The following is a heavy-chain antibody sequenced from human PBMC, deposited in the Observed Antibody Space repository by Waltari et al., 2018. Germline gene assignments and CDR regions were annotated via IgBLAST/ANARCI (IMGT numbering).Heavy chain of an antibody. Sequence: QVQLVESGGGGVQPGRSLRLSCAGSVLTLSHVAMPWVRQAPGKGLEWVAVISDDGSSTYYGDSVKGRFTLSRDNSRNTLNLQMNRLRTEDTAMYYCVSYPIFQGAVDAFDIWGQGTMVTVSS. V-gene: IGHV3-30*03. CDR1: VLTLSHVA. D-gene: IGHD3-3*02. J-gene: IGHJ3*02. CDR3: VSYPIFQGAVDAFDI. CDR2: ISDDGSST.